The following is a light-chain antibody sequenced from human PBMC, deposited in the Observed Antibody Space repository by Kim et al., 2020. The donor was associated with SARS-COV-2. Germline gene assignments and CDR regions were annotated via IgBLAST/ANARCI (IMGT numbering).Light chain of an antibody. CDR1: SLRSYY. CDR2: GKN. Sequence: SSELTQDPVVSVALGQTVRITCQGDSLRSYYASWYQQKPGQAPVLVIYGKNNRPSGIPDRFSGSSSGNTASLTITGARAEDEADYYCNSRDSSGNHYVFG. V-gene: IGLV3-19*01. J-gene: IGLJ1*01. CDR3: NSRDSSGNHYV.